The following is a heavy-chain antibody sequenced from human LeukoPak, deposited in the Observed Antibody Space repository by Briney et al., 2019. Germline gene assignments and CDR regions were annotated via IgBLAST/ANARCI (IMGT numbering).Heavy chain of an antibody. V-gene: IGHV1-18*04. CDR1: GYTFTSYY. Sequence: ASVKVSCKASGYTFTSYYMHWVRQAPGQGLEWMGWISAYNGNTNYAQKLQGRVTMTTDTSTSTAYMELRSLRSDDTAVYYCARENNRTPYCSSTSCSGEGDWNYYYWGQGTLVTVSS. CDR2: ISAYNGNT. J-gene: IGHJ4*02. CDR3: ARENNRTPYCSSTSCSGEGDWNYYY. D-gene: IGHD2-2*01.